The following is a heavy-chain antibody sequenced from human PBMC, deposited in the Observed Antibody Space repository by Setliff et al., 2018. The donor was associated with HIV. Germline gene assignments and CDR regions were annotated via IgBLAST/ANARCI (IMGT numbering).Heavy chain of an antibody. D-gene: IGHD4-17*01. Sequence: GESLKISCAASGFTFSSYWMSWVRQAPGKGLEWVANIKHDGSEKYYVDSVKGRFTISRDNAKNSLYVQMNSLRAEDTAVYYCARGQTTGEYWGQGTLVTVSS. J-gene: IGHJ4*02. CDR3: ARGQTTGEY. CDR1: GFTFSSYW. CDR2: IKHDGSEK. V-gene: IGHV3-7*01.